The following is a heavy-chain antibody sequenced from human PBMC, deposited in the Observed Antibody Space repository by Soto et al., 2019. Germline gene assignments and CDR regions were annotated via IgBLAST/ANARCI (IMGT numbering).Heavy chain of an antibody. CDR1: KFTFSNYA. CDR3: FNYDSGGYSID. CDR2: ISGSGRST. Sequence: GGSLRLSCAASKFTFSNYAMSWVRQAPGKGLQWVSAISGSGRSTYYADFVEGRFTISRDNSKSTLYLQMGSLRAEDTAVYYCFNYDSGGYSIDWGQGTLVTVSS. J-gene: IGHJ4*02. D-gene: IGHD3-22*01. V-gene: IGHV3-23*01.